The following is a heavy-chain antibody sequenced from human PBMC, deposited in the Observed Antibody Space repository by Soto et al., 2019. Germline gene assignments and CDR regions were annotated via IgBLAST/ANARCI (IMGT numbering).Heavy chain of an antibody. CDR1: GVTLTNSA. D-gene: IGHD3-22*01. Sequence: GGSLRLSCAASGVTLTNSALSWFRQAPGKGLEWVSTISGRTTNTWYADSVKGRFIVSRDNSVNTLYLQMNSLRAEDTAVYYCAKRALPFGITMIEGYWGQGTLVTVSS. CDR3: AKRALPFGITMIEGY. CDR2: ISGRTTNT. J-gene: IGHJ4*02. V-gene: IGHV3-23*01.